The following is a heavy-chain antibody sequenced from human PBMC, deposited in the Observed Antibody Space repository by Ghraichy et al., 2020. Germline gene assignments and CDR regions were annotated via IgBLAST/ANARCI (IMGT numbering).Heavy chain of an antibody. D-gene: IGHD2-15*01. Sequence: SVKVSCKASGGTFSSYAISWVRQAPGQGLEWMGGIIPIFGTANYAQKFQGRVTITADKSTSTAYMELSSLRSEDTAVYYCATGYCSGGSCYRRYYYYGMDVWGQGTTVTVSS. CDR1: GGTFSSYA. V-gene: IGHV1-69*06. CDR3: ATGYCSGGSCYRRYYYYGMDV. J-gene: IGHJ6*02. CDR2: IIPIFGTA.